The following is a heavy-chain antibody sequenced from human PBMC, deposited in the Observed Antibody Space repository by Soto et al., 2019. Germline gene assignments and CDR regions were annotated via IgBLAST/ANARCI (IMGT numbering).Heavy chain of an antibody. CDR2: IYYSGST. CDR3: AREGCSSPSCYPPYYYYGMDV. V-gene: IGHV4-59*01. Sequence: QVQLQESGPGLVKPSETLSLTCTVSGGSISSYYWSWIRQPPGKGLEWIGYIYYSGSTNYNPSLKSRVTISVATSKNQFSLKLSSVTAADTAVYYCAREGCSSPSCYPPYYYYGMDVWGQGTTVTVSS. CDR1: GGSISSYY. J-gene: IGHJ6*02. D-gene: IGHD2-2*01.